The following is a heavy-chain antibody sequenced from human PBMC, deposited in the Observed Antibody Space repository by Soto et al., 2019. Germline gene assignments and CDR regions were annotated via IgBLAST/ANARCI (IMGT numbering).Heavy chain of an antibody. Sequence: QVQVVESGGGVVQPGTSLRLSCAASGFAFTNYGFHWVRQAPGKGLEWVAHISNDRTKKFYADSVKGRFTISRDNSETTVYLHLTSLRPDDTALFYCARDVAMPTGLGLGYWGQGTLVTVSS. CDR2: ISNDRTKK. V-gene: IGHV3-30*03. J-gene: IGHJ4*02. CDR3: ARDVAMPTGLGLGY. D-gene: IGHD4-4*01. CDR1: GFAFTNYG.